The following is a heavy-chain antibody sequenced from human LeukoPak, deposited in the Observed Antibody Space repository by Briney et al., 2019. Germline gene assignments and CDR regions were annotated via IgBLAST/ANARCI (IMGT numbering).Heavy chain of an antibody. J-gene: IGHJ2*01. V-gene: IGHV4-59*01. Sequence: SETLSLTCTVSGGSISSNYWSWIRQPPGKGLECIGYIYYSGSTNYNPSLKSRIIISVDTSKTQFSLKLSSVTAADTAMYYWARTAMVPAAMHTGCFDLWGRGTLVTVSS. D-gene: IGHD2-2*01. CDR1: GGSISSNY. CDR3: ARTAMVPAAMHTGCFDL. CDR2: IYYSGST.